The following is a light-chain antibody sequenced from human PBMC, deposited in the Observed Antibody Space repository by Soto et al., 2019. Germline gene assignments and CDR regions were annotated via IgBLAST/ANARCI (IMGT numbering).Light chain of an antibody. Sequence: DIQLTHSASFLSASVGDRVTITCRASQGIAGSLAWYQQKPGKPPKLLIYAESTLQSGVPSRFSGSGSGTRGTLTISSLQPEDFATYYCQQVKSYPRTFGGGTKVDIK. CDR3: QQVKSYPRT. J-gene: IGKJ4*01. CDR2: AES. CDR1: QGIAGS. V-gene: IGKV1-9*01.